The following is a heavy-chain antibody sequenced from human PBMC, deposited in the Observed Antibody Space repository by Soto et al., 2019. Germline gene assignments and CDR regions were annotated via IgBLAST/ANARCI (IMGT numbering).Heavy chain of an antibody. CDR1: GFSLSTSGVG. CDR3: AHTPRGTYSSSWYDY. Sequence: SGPTLVNPTQHLTLTCTFSGFSLSTSGVGVGWIRQPPGKALEWLALIYWGDDKRYSPSLKGRLTITKDTSKNQVVLTMTNMDPVDTATYYCAHTPRGTYSSSWYDYWGQGTLVTVSS. J-gene: IGHJ4*02. CDR2: IYWGDDK. V-gene: IGHV2-5*02. D-gene: IGHD6-13*01.